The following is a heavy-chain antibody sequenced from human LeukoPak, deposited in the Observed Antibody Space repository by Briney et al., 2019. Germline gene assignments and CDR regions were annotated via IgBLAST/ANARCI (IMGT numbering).Heavy chain of an antibody. Sequence: ASVKVSCKASGYTFTGYHIHWVRQAPGQGLEWMGWINPNSGGTNYAQKFQGRVTMTRDTSISTAYMELSRLRSDDSAAYFCARLRSSGPSRCFDYWGQGTLVTVSS. CDR1: GYTFTGYH. D-gene: IGHD6-19*01. CDR2: INPNSGGT. CDR3: ARLRSSGPSRCFDY. V-gene: IGHV1-2*02. J-gene: IGHJ4*02.